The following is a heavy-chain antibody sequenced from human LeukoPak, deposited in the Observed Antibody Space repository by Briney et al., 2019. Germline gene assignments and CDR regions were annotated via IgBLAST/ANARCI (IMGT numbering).Heavy chain of an antibody. CDR1: GSTFSSYA. J-gene: IGHJ4*02. V-gene: IGHV3-23*01. CDR3: AKDYYDRSGYLYYFDY. D-gene: IGHD3-22*01. CDR2: ISGSGGST. Sequence: GGSLRLSCAASGSTFSSYAMSWVRQAPGKGLEWVSSISGSGGSTYYADSVKGRFTISRDNSKNTLYVQMNSLRVEDTAVYYCAKDYYDRSGYLYYFDYWGQGTLVTVSS.